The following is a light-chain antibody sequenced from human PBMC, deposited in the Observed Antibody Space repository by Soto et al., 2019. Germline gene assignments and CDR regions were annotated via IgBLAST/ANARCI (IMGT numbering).Light chain of an antibody. CDR3: QQFNSYPIT. CDR2: DVS. CDR1: QDIRGA. V-gene: IGKV1-13*02. J-gene: IGKJ5*01. Sequence: AIQLTQSPSSLSASVGDRVTITCRASQDIRGALAWYQQKPGKAPKMLIYDVSTLESGVPLRFNGSSSGTDFTLTTSSLQPVDFATYSCQQFNSYPITFGQGTRLEIK.